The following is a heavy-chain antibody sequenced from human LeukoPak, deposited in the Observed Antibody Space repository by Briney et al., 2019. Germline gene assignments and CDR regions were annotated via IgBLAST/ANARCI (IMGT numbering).Heavy chain of an antibody. CDR1: GGTFSSYA. CDR3: ARFRIATTATEDFDY. D-gene: IGHD6-13*01. J-gene: IGHJ4*02. Sequence: SVKVSCKASGGTFSSYAISWVRQAPGQGLEWMGRIIPILGIANYAQKFQGRVTITADKSTSTAYMELSSLRSEDTAVYYCARFRIATTATEDFDYWGQGTLVTVSS. CDR2: IIPILGIA. V-gene: IGHV1-69*04.